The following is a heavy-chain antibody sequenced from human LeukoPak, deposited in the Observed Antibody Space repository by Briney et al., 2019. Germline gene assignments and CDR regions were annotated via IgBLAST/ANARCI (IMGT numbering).Heavy chain of an antibody. Sequence: GGSLRLSCAASGFPFSSYWMHWVRQVPGKGLLWVSRINSDGSATIYADSVRGRFTISRDNAKNTLYLQMSGLRVEDTAVYHCASDSPYYGMDVWGQGSTVTVSS. J-gene: IGHJ6*02. V-gene: IGHV3-74*01. CDR2: INSDGSAT. CDR3: ASDSPYYGMDV. CDR1: GFPFSSYW.